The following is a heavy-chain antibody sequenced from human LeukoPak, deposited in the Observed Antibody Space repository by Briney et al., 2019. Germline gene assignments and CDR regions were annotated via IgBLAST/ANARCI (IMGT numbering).Heavy chain of an antibody. V-gene: IGHV4-30-4*01. J-gene: IGHJ5*02. CDR2: IYYSGST. D-gene: IGHD4-17*01. CDR1: GGSISSGDYY. Sequence: PSETLSLTCTVSGGSISSGDYYWSWIRQPPGKGLEWIGYIYYSGSTYYNPSLKSRVTISVDTSKNQFSLKLSSVTAADTAVYYCAREGYGDYSGEWFDPWGQGTLVTVSS. CDR3: AREGYGDYSGEWFDP.